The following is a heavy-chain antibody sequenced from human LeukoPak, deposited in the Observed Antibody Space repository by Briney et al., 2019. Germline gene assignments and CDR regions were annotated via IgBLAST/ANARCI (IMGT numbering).Heavy chain of an antibody. CDR1: GGSISSGAYY. J-gene: IGHJ4*02. V-gene: IGHV4-31*03. CDR3: ARVSTSGWYDFDY. CDR2: IYYSGST. Sequence: PSETLSLTCTVSGGSISSGAYYWSWIRQHPVKGLEWIGYIYYSGSTYYNPSLKSRVTMSVDTSKNDFSLKLSSVTAADTAVYYCARVSTSGWYDFDYWGQGALVTVSS. D-gene: IGHD2-2*01.